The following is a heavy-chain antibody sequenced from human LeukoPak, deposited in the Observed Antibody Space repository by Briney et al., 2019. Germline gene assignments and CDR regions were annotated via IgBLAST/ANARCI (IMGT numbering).Heavy chain of an antibody. CDR2: INHSGST. V-gene: IGHV4-34*01. D-gene: IGHD6-13*01. Sequence: PSETLSLTCAVYGGSFSGYYWSWIRQPPGKGLEWIGEINHSGSTNYNPSLKSRVTISVDTSKNQFSLKLSSVTAADTAVYYCARDLYSSSWYQDEGNWFDPWGQGTLATVSS. J-gene: IGHJ5*02. CDR1: GGSFSGYY. CDR3: ARDLYSSSWYQDEGNWFDP.